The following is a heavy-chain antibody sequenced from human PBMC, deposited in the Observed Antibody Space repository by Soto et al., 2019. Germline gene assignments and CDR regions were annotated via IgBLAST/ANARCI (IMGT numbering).Heavy chain of an antibody. D-gene: IGHD1-20*01. J-gene: IGHJ4*02. CDR2: ISAYNGNT. Sequence: ASVKVSCKASGYTFTSYGISWVRQAPGQGLEWMGWISAYNGNTNYAQKLQGRVTMTTDTSTSTAYMELRGLRSDDTAVYYCARELYNWKPQRSHFFDYWGQGTLVTVSS. V-gene: IGHV1-18*01. CDR1: GYTFTSYG. CDR3: ARELYNWKPQRSHFFDY.